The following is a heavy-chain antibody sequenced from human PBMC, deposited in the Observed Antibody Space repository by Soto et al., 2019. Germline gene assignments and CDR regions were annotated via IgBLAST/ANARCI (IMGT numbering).Heavy chain of an antibody. Sequence: GGSLRLSCAASGFTVSSNYMIWVRQAPGKGLEWVSVIYSGGSTYYADSVKGRFTISRDNSKNTLYLQMNSLRAEDTAVYYCAREAIVVVAAADYYYYGMDVWGQGTTVTAP. CDR2: IYSGGST. D-gene: IGHD2-15*01. V-gene: IGHV3-53*01. CDR1: GFTVSSNY. J-gene: IGHJ6*02. CDR3: AREAIVVVAAADYYYYGMDV.